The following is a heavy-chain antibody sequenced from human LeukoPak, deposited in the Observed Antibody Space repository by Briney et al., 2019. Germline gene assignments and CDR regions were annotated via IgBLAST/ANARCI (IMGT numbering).Heavy chain of an antibody. D-gene: IGHD6-6*01. J-gene: IGHJ4*02. Sequence: GGSLRLSCAASGFTFSSYAMSWVRQAPGKGLEWVSAISGSSGNTHYADSVKGRFTISRDNSKNTLYLQMNSLRAEDTAVYYCARESFAARWDWGQGTLVTVSS. CDR3: ARESFAARWD. CDR1: GFTFSSYA. V-gene: IGHV3-23*01. CDR2: ISGSSGNT.